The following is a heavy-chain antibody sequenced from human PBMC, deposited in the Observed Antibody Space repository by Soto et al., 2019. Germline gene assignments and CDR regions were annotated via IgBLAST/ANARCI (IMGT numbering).Heavy chain of an antibody. Sequence: GESLKISCKGSGYSFTSYWISWVRQMPGKGLEWMGRIDPSDSYTNYSPSFQGHVTISADKSISTAYLQWSSLKASDTAMYYCARRYSTSSPIRYYNYHMDVWGQGTTVTVSS. D-gene: IGHD6-6*01. V-gene: IGHV5-10-1*01. CDR2: IDPSDSYT. J-gene: IGHJ6*02. CDR3: ARRYSTSSPIRYYNYHMDV. CDR1: GYSFTSYW.